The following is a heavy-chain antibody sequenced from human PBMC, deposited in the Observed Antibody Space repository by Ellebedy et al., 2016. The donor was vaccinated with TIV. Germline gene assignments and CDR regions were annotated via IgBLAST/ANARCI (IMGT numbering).Heavy chain of an antibody. D-gene: IGHD3-3*01. Sequence: SETLSLTCAVYGGSFSGYSWSWIRQPPGKGLEWIGEMHHSGSTNYIPSLKGRVTMSADTAKNQFSLKLRSVTAADPAVYYCARGLLYYDFWSGYYKGAGDYYYGMDVWGQGTTVTVSS. CDR1: GGSFSGYS. V-gene: IGHV4-34*01. CDR3: ARGLLYYDFWSGYYKGAGDYYYGMDV. CDR2: MHHSGST. J-gene: IGHJ6*02.